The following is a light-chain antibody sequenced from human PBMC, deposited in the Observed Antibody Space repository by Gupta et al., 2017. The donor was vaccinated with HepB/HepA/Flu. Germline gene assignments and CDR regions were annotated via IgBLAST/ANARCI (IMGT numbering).Light chain of an antibody. V-gene: IGKV1-9*01. Sequence: DIQFTQSPSFLSASVGDRVTITCRASQGIGSYLAWYQQKPGKAPKLLIYAASTLQSEVPLRFSGGGFGTEFTLTISSLQPEDFATYYCQQVNSYPLTFGGGTKVEIK. CDR2: AAS. CDR1: QGIGSY. J-gene: IGKJ4*01. CDR3: QQVNSYPLT.